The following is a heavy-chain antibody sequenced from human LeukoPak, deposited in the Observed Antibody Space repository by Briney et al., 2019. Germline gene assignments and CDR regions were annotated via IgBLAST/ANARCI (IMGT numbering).Heavy chain of an antibody. CDR2: IYPRDGST. V-gene: IGHV1-46*01. Sequence: VASVEVSCKASGYTFTSNYIHWVRQAPGQGLEWMGMIYPRDGSTSYAQKFQGRVTVTRDTSTSTVHMELGGLRSEDTAVYYCARGRGYSYGYADYWGQGTLVTVSS. D-gene: IGHD5-18*01. J-gene: IGHJ4*02. CDR1: GYTFTSNY. CDR3: ARGRGYSYGYADY.